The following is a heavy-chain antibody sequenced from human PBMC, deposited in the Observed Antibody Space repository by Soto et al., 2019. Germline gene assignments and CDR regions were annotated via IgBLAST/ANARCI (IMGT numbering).Heavy chain of an antibody. Sequence: EIQLVESGGDLVQPGGSLRLSCAASGFTFSSFWMRWVRQAPGKGLEWVASIKQDGREKYYLDSVKGRFTISRDNAKNSLYLQMNSLRAEDTALYYCARDSGTAASTDWGQGTLVTVSS. CDR1: GFTFSSFW. CDR3: ARDSGTAASTD. D-gene: IGHD6-13*01. CDR2: IKQDGREK. J-gene: IGHJ4*02. V-gene: IGHV3-7*01.